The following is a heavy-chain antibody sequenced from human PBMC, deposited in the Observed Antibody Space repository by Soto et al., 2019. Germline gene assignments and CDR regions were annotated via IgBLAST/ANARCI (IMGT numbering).Heavy chain of an antibody. CDR2: IYYSGST. CDR3: AGGYYDFWSGYLQTIDY. CDR1: GGSISSSSYY. V-gene: IGHV4-39*01. Sequence: QLQLQESGPGLVKPSETLSLTCTVSGGSISSSSYYWGWIRQPPGKGLEWIGSIYYSGSTYYNPSLKSRVTISVDTSKNQFSLKLSSVTAADTAVYYCAGGYYDFWSGYLQTIDYWGQGTLVTVSS. D-gene: IGHD3-3*01. J-gene: IGHJ4*02.